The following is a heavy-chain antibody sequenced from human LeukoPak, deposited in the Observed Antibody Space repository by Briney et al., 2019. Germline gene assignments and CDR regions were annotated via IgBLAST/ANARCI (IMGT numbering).Heavy chain of an antibody. J-gene: IGHJ4*02. Sequence: GRSLRLSCAASGFTFDDYAMHWVRQAPGKGLEWVSGISWNSGSIGYADSVKGRFTISRDNAKNSLYLQMNSLRAEDTALYYCAKGLVATIFGVFDYWGQGTLVTVSS. V-gene: IGHV3-9*01. CDR1: GFTFDDYA. D-gene: IGHD5-12*01. CDR3: AKGLVATIFGVFDY. CDR2: ISWNSGSI.